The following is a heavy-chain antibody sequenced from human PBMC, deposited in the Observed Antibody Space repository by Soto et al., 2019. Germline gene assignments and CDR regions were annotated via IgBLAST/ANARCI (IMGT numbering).Heavy chain of an antibody. CDR2: ISYDGSNK. D-gene: IGHD3-10*01. J-gene: IGHJ3*02. CDR3: AKDRYYYGSGSYLIDI. V-gene: IGHV3-30*18. Sequence: GGSLRLSCAASGFTFSSYGMHWVRQAPGKGLEWVAVISYDGSNKYYADSVKGRFTISRDNSKNTLYLQMNSLRAEDTAVYYCAKDRYYYGSGSYLIDIWGQGTMVTVSS. CDR1: GFTFSSYG.